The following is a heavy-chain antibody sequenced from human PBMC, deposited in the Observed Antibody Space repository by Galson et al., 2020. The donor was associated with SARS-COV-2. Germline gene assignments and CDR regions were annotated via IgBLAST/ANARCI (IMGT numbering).Heavy chain of an antibody. CDR2: MNPKSGNT. J-gene: IGHJ6*03. Sequence: ASVKVSCEASGYTFANYDVNWVRQATGQGLEWMGWMNPKSGNTGYAQRFQGRVTITRDTSINTAYLELSSLRSEDTAVYYCARASKHYNFLTGYLNYYYYYMDVWGTGTTVTSSS. V-gene: IGHV1-8*03. CDR1: GYTFANYD. CDR3: ARASKHYNFLTGYLNYYYYYMDV. D-gene: IGHD3-9*01.